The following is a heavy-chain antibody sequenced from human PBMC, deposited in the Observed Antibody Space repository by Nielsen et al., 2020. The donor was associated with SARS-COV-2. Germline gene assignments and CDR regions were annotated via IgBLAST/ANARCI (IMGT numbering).Heavy chain of an antibody. CDR1: GFTFSKFP. V-gene: IGHV3-30-3*01. Sequence: GESLKISCAASGFTFSKFPMHWVRQAPGKGLEWLAIISYDGGNDHYADSVKGRFTVSRDNSKDTLHLQINSLKLEDTAMYYCARETLDHTSSFIDHWGQGTLVTVSS. D-gene: IGHD1-26*01. CDR3: ARETLDHTSSFIDH. CDR2: ISYDGGND. J-gene: IGHJ5*02.